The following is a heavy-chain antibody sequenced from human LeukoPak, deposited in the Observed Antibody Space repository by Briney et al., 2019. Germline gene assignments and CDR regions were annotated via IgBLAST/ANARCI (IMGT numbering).Heavy chain of an antibody. CDR3: AKSRTRGDLPVGFDP. J-gene: IGHJ5*02. V-gene: IGHV1-18*01. D-gene: IGHD2-21*02. CDR2: ISAYNGNT. CDR1: GYTFTSYG. Sequence: ASVKVSCKASGYTFTSYGISWVRQAPGQGLEWMGWISAYNGNTNYAQKLQGRVTMTTDTPTSTAYMELRSLRSDDTAVYYCAKSRTRGDLPVGFDPWGQGTLVTVSS.